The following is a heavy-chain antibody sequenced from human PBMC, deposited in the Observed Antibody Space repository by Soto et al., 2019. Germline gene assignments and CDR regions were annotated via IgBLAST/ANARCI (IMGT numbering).Heavy chain of an antibody. V-gene: IGHV3-30-3*01. CDR2: ISYDGSNK. J-gene: IGHJ4*02. CDR3: ARVER. D-gene: IGHD1-1*01. Sequence: QVQLVESGGGVVQPGRSPRLSCAASGFTFSSYAMHWVRQAPGKGLEWVAVISYDGSNKYYADSVKGRFTISRDNSKNTLYLQMNSLRAEDTAVYYCARVERWGQGTLVTVSS. CDR1: GFTFSSYA.